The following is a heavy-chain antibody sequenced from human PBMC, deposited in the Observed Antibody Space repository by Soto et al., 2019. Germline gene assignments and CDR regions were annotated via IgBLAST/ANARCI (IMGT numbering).Heavy chain of an antibody. V-gene: IGHV3-30-3*01. CDR2: ISYDGTNQ. J-gene: IGHJ6*02. CDR3: ARNRWVPVSSSSGYYYGMDV. D-gene: IGHD2-2*01. Sequence: GGSLRLSCAASGFTFSTYAMHWVRQAPGKGLEWVAVISYDGTNQYYGDSVKGRFTISRDNSRNTLYLQMNSLRAEDTAVYFCARNRWVPVSSSSGYYYGMDVWGQGTTVTVSS. CDR1: GFTFSTYA.